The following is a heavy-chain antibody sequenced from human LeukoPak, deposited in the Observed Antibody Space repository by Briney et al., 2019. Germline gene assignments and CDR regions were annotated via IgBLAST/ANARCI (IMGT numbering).Heavy chain of an antibody. V-gene: IGHV3-48*03. Sequence: QAGGSLRLSCAASGFTFSSNEMNWVRQAPGKGLEWVSYISSSGSIIYYADSVKGRFTISRDNAKNSLYLQINSLRAEDTAVYYCARDNSYGYYYYGMDVWGQGTTVTVSS. CDR2: ISSSGSII. D-gene: IGHD5-18*01. CDR3: ARDNSYGYYYYGMDV. CDR1: GFTFSSNE. J-gene: IGHJ6*02.